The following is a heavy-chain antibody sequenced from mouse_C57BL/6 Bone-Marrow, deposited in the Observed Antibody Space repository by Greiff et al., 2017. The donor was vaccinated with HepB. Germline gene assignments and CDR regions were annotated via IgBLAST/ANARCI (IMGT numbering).Heavy chain of an antibody. CDR2: ISSGSSTI. CDR3: ARRYYYLAWFAY. Sequence: EVQVVESGGGLVKPGGSLKLSCAASGFTFSDYGMHWVRQAPEKGLEWVAYISSGSSTIYYADTVKGRFTISRDNAKNTLFLQMTSRRSEDTAMYYCARRYYYLAWFAYWGQGTLVTVSA. V-gene: IGHV5-17*01. J-gene: IGHJ3*01. D-gene: IGHD1-1*01. CDR1: GFTFSDYG.